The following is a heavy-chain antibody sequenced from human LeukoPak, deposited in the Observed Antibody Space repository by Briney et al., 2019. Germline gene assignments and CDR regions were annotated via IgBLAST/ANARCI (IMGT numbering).Heavy chain of an antibody. Sequence: SETLSLTCAVYGGSFSGYYWSRIRQPPGKGLEWIGEINHSGSTNYNPSLKSRVTISVDTSKNQFSLKLSSVTAADTAVYYCARGGAGFGDSSGYPIHAPYYYYYGMDVWGQGTTVTVSS. V-gene: IGHV4-34*01. D-gene: IGHD3-22*01. CDR1: GGSFSGYY. CDR2: INHSGST. J-gene: IGHJ6*02. CDR3: ARGGAGFGDSSGYPIHAPYYYYYGMDV.